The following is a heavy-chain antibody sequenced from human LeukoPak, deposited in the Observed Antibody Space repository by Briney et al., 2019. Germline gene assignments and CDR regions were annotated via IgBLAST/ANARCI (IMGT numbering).Heavy chain of an antibody. CDR2: IKQDGSEK. V-gene: IGHV3-7*01. J-gene: IGHJ4*02. CDR1: GFTFSSYW. Sequence: GGSLRLSCAASGFTFSSYWMSSVRQAPGKGLEWVANIKQDGSEKSYVDSVKGRFTISRDNAKNSLYLQMNGLRAEDAAVYYCAMGYYDPGLFDYWGQGTLVTVSS. CDR3: AMGYYDPGLFDY. D-gene: IGHD3-22*01.